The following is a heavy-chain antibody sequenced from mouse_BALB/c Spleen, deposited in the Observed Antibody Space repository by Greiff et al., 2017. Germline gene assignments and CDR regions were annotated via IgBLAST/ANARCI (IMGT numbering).Heavy chain of an antibody. D-gene: IGHD2-1*01. V-gene: IGHV14-3*02. CDR1: GFNIKDTY. CDR2: IDPANGNT. CDR3: ARCGNYGYYAMDY. Sequence: EVQLQQSGAELVKPGASVKLSCTASGFNIKDTYMHWVEQRPEQGLEWIGRIDPANGNTKYDPKFQGKATITADTSSNTAYLQLSSLTSEDTAVYYCARCGNYGYYAMDYWGQGTSVTVSS. J-gene: IGHJ4*01.